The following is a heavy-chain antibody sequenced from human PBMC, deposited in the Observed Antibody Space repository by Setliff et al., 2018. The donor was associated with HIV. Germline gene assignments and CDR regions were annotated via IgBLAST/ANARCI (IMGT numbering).Heavy chain of an antibody. D-gene: IGHD3-10*01. V-gene: IGHV4-30-2*01. J-gene: IGHJ4*02. CDR3: AGTYGSGSYFEDY. CDR2: IYHSGST. CDR1: GGSIISGGYS. Sequence: PSETLSLTCAVSGGSIISGGYSWNWIRQPPGKGLEWIGYIYHSGSTYCNPSLMSRVTISVDRSKNQFSLKLSSVTAADTAVYYCAGTYGSGSYFEDYWGQGTLVTV.